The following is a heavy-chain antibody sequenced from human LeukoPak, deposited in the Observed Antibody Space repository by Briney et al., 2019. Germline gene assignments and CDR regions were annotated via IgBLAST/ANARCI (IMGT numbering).Heavy chain of an antibody. CDR3: TRDSPAVAH. CDR1: GFTFSSYW. CDR2: INSDGGST. J-gene: IGHJ4*02. V-gene: IGHV3-74*01. Sequence: GGSLRLSCAASGFTFSSYWMHWVRQAPGKGLVWVSRINSDGGSTSYTDSVKGRFTISRDNSKNTLYLQMSSLRPEDTALYYCTRDSPAVAHWGQGTLVTVSS.